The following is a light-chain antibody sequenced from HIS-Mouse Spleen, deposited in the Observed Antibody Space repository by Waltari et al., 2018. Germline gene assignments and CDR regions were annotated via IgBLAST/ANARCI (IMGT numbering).Light chain of an antibody. J-gene: IGLJ2*01. CDR1: ALAKKY. V-gene: IGLV3-10*01. CDR2: EDS. Sequence: SYELTPPPSVSVSPGQTARITCPGAALAKKYAYWYQQKSGQAPVLVIYEDSKRPSGIPERFSGSSSGTMATLTISGAQVEDEADYYCYSTDSSGNHRVFGGGTKLTVL. CDR3: YSTDSSGNHRV.